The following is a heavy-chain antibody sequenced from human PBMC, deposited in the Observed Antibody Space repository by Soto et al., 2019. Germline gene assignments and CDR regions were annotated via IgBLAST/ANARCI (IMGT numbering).Heavy chain of an antibody. J-gene: IGHJ6*02. D-gene: IGHD6-25*01. CDR1: GYSISRGHY. CDR3: ARAGEEFLGAVFTLDV. CDR2: IYHSGNT. V-gene: IGHV4-38-2*01. Sequence: SETLSLTCAVSGYSISRGHYWGWIRQPPGKGLEWIGYIYHSGNTYYNPSLKSRVTMSVDTSKNQFSLKLTSVTAADTAVYFCARAGEEFLGAVFTLDVWGQGTTVTVSS.